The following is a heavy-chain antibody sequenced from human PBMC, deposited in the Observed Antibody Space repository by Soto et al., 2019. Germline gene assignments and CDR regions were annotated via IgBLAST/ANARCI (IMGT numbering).Heavy chain of an antibody. CDR2: IYYSGST. CDR3: ARRYYFYYMDV. Sequence: SETLSLTCTVSGGSISSYYWSWIRQPPGKGLEWIGYIYYSGSTNYNPSLKSRVIMSVDTSKNQFSLNLSSVTAADTAVYYCARRYYFYYMDVWGKGTTVTVSS. J-gene: IGHJ6*03. CDR1: GGSISSYY. V-gene: IGHV4-59*08.